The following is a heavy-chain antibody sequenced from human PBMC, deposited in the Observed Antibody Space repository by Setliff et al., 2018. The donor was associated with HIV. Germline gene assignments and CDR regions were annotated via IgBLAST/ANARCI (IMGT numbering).Heavy chain of an antibody. CDR2: IDTSEST. J-gene: IGHJ6*03. Sequence: SETLSLTCTVSGGSISSYYWNWIRQSAGKGLEWIGRIDTSESTNYNPSLKSRVTMSVDTSNHQFSLKLRSVTAADTAVYYCAGGTIVAPGGYFYYMDVWGKGATVTVS. V-gene: IGHV4-4*07. D-gene: IGHD6-6*01. CDR1: GGSISSYY. CDR3: AGGTIVAPGGYFYYMDV.